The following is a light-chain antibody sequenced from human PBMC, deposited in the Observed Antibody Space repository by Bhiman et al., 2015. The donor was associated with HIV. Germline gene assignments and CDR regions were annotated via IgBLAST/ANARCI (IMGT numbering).Light chain of an antibody. Sequence: QSALTQPASVSGSPGQSITISCTGTSSDVGDYDYVSWYQQHPGKAPKLMIYDVTNRPSGVSDRFSGSKSDNTASLTISGLQAEDEADYYCSSKTTSPTFHVLFGGGTKLTVL. V-gene: IGLV2-14*03. J-gene: IGLJ2*01. CDR1: SSDVGDYDY. CDR3: SSKTTSPTFHVL. CDR2: DVT.